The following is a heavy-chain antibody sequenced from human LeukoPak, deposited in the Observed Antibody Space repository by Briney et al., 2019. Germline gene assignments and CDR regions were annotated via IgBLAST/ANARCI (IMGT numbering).Heavy chain of an antibody. V-gene: IGHV3-23*01. CDR3: AKDGRCSSTSCSFDY. Sequence: GGSLRLSCAASGFTFSSYAMSWVRQAPGKGLEWVSAISGSGGSTYYAGSVKGRFTISRDNSKNTLYLQMNSLRAEDTAVYYCAKDGRCSSTSCSFDYWGQGTLVTVSS. J-gene: IGHJ4*02. CDR1: GFTFSSYA. D-gene: IGHD2-2*01. CDR2: ISGSGGST.